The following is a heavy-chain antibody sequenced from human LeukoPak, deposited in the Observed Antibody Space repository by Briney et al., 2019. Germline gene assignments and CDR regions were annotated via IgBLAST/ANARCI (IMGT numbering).Heavy chain of an antibody. V-gene: IGHV3-21*01. D-gene: IGHD5/OR15-5a*01. CDR1: GFTFSSYG. J-gene: IGHJ4*02. Sequence: PGGSLRLSCAASGFTFSSYGMNWVRQAPGKGLEWVSSINNVASHIYYAHSVKGRFTISRDNAKNSLYLRMNSLSDEDTAVYYCARDPTQYLRYGHFDYWGQGTLVTVSS. CDR3: ARDPTQYLRYGHFDY. CDR2: INNVASHI.